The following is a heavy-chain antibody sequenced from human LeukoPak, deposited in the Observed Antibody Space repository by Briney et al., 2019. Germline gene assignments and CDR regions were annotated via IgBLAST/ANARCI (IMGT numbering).Heavy chain of an antibody. J-gene: IGHJ5*02. Sequence: SETLSLTCAVYGGSFSGYYWSWIRQPPGKGLEWIGEINHSGSTNYNPSLKSRVTISVDTSKNQFSLKLSSVTAADTAVYYCARRGITMVRGSRRRGFDPWGQGTLDTVSS. D-gene: IGHD3-10*01. CDR2: INHSGST. CDR1: GGSFSGYY. CDR3: ARRGITMVRGSRRRGFDP. V-gene: IGHV4-34*01.